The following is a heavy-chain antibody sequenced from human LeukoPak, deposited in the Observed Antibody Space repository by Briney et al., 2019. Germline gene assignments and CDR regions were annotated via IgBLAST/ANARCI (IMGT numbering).Heavy chain of an antibody. D-gene: IGHD3-22*01. Sequence: HTGGSLILSCAASGVTFASYAMSWVRQPAGKGLEWVLVICGSGGTTYYADSVKGRFTISRDHSKNTLYLQMNSLRAEDTAVFYCRSYYYDSSGSYCDYWGQGTLVTVSS. J-gene: IGHJ4*02. CDR3: RSYYYDSSGSYCDY. CDR1: GVTFASYA. CDR2: ICGSGGTT. V-gene: IGHV3-23*01.